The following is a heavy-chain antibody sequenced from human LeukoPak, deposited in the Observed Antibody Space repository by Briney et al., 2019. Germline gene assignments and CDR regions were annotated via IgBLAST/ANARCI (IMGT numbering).Heavy chain of an antibody. V-gene: IGHV4-39*01. CDR3: ASLFDNFPENRFDY. D-gene: IGHD5-24*01. Sequence: SETLSLTCTVSGGFFSSTTYFWAWIRQPPGKGLQWLGTIYYSGTSYFNPSLETRVPLSVDTSKNQFSLRLTSVTAADTAVYYCASLFDNFPENRFDYWGRGTLVTVSS. CDR2: IYYSGTS. J-gene: IGHJ4*02. CDR1: GGFFSSTTYF.